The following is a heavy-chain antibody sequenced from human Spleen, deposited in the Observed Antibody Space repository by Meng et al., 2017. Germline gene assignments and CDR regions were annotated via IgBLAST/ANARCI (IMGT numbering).Heavy chain of an antibody. CDR2: INLGGNT. V-gene: IGHV4-38-2*02. CDR1: GYSISSDYY. D-gene: IGHD5-18*01. J-gene: IGHJ4*02. CDR3: ARGRAWGYSYGYVTFYCDY. Sequence: SETLSLTCTVSGYSISSDYYWGWIRQPPGKGLEWIGEINLGGNTNYNPSLKSRVTISGDTSKNQFSLKLSSVTAADTAVYYCARGRAWGYSYGYVTFYCDYWGQGTLVTVSS.